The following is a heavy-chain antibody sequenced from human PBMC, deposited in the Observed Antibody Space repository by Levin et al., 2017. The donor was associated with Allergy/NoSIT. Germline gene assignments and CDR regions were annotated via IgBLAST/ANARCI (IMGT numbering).Heavy chain of an antibody. Sequence: GGSLRLSCKGSGYSFSSYWIGWVRQMPGKGLEWMGIIYPGDSETRYSPSFQGQVTISAEKSISTAYLQWSSLKASDTAMYYCARGGAFDIWGQGTMVTVSS. CDR1: GYSFSSYW. CDR2: IYPGDSET. CDR3: ARGGAFDI. D-gene: IGHD2-15*01. J-gene: IGHJ3*02. V-gene: IGHV5-51*01.